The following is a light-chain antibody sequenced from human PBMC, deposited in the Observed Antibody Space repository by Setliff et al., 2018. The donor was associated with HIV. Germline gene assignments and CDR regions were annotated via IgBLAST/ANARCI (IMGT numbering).Light chain of an antibody. CDR2: DVS. CDR3: NSYTSSSTLYV. V-gene: IGLV2-14*01. CDR1: SSDVGGYNY. J-gene: IGLJ1*01. Sequence: QSVLTQPASVSGSPGQSITISCSGTSSDVGGYNYVSWYQQRPGKAPKLMIYDVSKRPSGVSTRFSGSKSGNTASLTISGLQAEDEADYFCNSYTSSSTLYVFGTGTKV.